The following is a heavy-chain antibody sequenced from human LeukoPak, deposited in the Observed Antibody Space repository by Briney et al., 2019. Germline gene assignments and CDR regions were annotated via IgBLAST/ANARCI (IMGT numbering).Heavy chain of an antibody. CDR1: GFTFSSYS. V-gene: IGHV3-21*01. D-gene: IGHD2-15*01. Sequence: PGGSLRLSCAASGFTFSSYSMNWVRQAPGKGLEWVSSISSSSSYIYYADSMKGRFTISRDNAKNSLYLQMNSLRAEDTAVYYCARVQRYCSGGSCYDYYYYGMDVWGKGTTVTVSS. J-gene: IGHJ6*04. CDR2: ISSSSSYI. CDR3: ARVQRYCSGGSCYDYYYYGMDV.